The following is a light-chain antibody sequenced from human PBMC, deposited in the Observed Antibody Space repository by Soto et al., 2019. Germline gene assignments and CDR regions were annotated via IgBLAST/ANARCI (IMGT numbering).Light chain of an antibody. CDR2: GAS. J-gene: IGKJ5*01. CDR3: QQYGSSIT. CDR1: RSVSSN. Sequence: EIVMTQSPATLSVSPGERATLSCRASRSVSSNLAWYQQKPGQAPRLLMYGASTRATGIPARFSGSGSGTDFTLTISRLEPEDFAVYYCQQYGSSITFGQGTRLEIK. V-gene: IGKV3-15*01.